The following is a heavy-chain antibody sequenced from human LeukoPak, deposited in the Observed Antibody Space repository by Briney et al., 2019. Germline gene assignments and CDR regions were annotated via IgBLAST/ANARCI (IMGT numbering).Heavy chain of an antibody. CDR2: MNPNSGNT. Sequence: GASVKVSCKASGYTFTSYDINLVRQATGQGLEWMGWMNPNSGNTGYAQKFQGRVTMTRNTSISTAYMELSSLRSEDTAVYYCARPSWGRYFDWLLYYWGQGTLVTVSS. J-gene: IGHJ4*02. D-gene: IGHD3-9*01. CDR3: ARPSWGRYFDWLLYY. CDR1: GYTFTSYD. V-gene: IGHV1-8*01.